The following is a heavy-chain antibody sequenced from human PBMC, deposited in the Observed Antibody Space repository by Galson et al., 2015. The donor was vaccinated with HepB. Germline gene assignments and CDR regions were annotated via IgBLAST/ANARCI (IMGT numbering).Heavy chain of an antibody. J-gene: IGHJ4*02. CDR2: INHSGGT. Sequence: ETLSLTCTVYGGSFSDYYWGWIRQPPGKGLEWIGEINHSGGTNYNPSLKSRVTISVDTSKNQFSLNLTSVTAADTAVYYCARSYDFWSGSRKDYFDYWGQGSLVTVSS. CDR1: GGSFSDYY. CDR3: ARSYDFWSGSRKDYFDY. D-gene: IGHD3-3*01. V-gene: IGHV4-34*01.